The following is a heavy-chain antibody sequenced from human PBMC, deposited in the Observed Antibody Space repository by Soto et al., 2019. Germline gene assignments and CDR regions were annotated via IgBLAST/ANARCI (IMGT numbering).Heavy chain of an antibody. CDR2: TYYRSKWYN. D-gene: IGHD6-13*01. J-gene: IGHJ4*02. V-gene: IGHV6-1*01. CDR3: ARQASVSSRYGGIDY. CDR1: GDSVSSNTAA. Sequence: SQTLSLTCAISGDSVSSNTAAWKWIRQSPSRGLEWLGRTYYRSKWYNDYAVSVKSRIIINPDTSKNQVSLQLNSVTPEDTAVYYCARQASVSSRYGGIDYWGQGTLVTVSS.